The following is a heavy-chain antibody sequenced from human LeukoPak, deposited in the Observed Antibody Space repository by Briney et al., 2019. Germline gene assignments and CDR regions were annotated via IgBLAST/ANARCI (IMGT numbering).Heavy chain of an antibody. V-gene: IGHV4-31*03. J-gene: IGHJ4*02. CDR3: ARAVGSGSYNFDY. Sequence: PSETLSLTCTVSGGSISSGGYNWSWIRQHPGKGLEWIGYIYYSGSTYYNPSLKSRVTISVDTSKNQFSLKLSSVTAADTAVYYCARAVGSGSYNFDYWGQGTLVTVSS. CDR1: GGSISSGGYN. D-gene: IGHD3-10*01. CDR2: IYYSGST.